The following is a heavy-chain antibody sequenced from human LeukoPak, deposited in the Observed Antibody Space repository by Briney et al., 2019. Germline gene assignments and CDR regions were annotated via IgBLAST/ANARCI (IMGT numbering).Heavy chain of an antibody. V-gene: IGHV4-4*09. CDR3: ARLSAAVHLGAFDL. CDR2: IHTSGSN. Sequence: SETLSLTCAVSGVSISPYYWAWIRQPPGKGLEWIGYIHTSGSNNQYPSLKSRVTISVDKSKNHFSLRVTSVTAADTAAYYCARLSAAVHLGAFDLWGQGTMVTVSS. J-gene: IGHJ3*01. CDR1: GVSISPYY. D-gene: IGHD3-3*01.